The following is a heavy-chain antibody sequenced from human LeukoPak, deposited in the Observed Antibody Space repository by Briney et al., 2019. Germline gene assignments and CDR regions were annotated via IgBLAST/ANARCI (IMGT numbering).Heavy chain of an antibody. CDR3: AKGGSSSWSMPIDY. Sequence: GGSLRLSCAASGFTFSSYAMHWVRQAPGKGLEWVSGISWNSGSIGYADSVKGRFTISRDNAKNSLYLQMNSLRAEDMALYYCAKGGSSSWSMPIDYRGQGTLVTVSS. V-gene: IGHV3-9*03. CDR1: GFTFSSYA. J-gene: IGHJ4*02. D-gene: IGHD6-13*01. CDR2: ISWNSGSI.